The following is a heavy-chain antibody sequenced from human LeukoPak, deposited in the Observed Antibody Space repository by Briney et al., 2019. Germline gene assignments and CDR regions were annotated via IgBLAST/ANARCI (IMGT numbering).Heavy chain of an antibody. CDR3: ARAPARTDSFDI. D-gene: IGHD6-6*01. CDR2: IYTSGST. CDR1: GGSISSYY. Sequence: SETLSLTCTVSGGSISSYYWSWIRLPAGKGLEWIGRIYTSGSTNYNPSLRSRVTMSVDTSKNQSSLKLSSVTAADTAVYYCARAPARTDSFDIWGQGTMVTVSS. J-gene: IGHJ3*02. V-gene: IGHV4-4*07.